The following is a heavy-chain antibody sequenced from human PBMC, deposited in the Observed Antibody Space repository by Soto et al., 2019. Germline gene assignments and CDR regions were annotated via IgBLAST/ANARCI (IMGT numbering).Heavy chain of an antibody. J-gene: IGHJ5*02. Sequence: QVQVVESGGGVVQSGRSLRLSCAASGFPVSTYSMYWVRQAPGKGLEWVALISYDGSKKDYADSVKGRFTISRDSSKNSMYLQLNSLRIDDTAVYYCVSCRGTRDGSYLLYNRFNPWGQGTLATVSS. CDR3: VSCRGTRDGSYLLYNRFNP. CDR1: GFPVSTYS. D-gene: IGHD3-10*01. CDR2: ISYDGSKK. V-gene: IGHV3-30-3*01.